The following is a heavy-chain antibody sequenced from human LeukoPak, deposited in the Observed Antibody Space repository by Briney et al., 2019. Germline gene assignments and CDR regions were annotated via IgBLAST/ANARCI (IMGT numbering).Heavy chain of an antibody. CDR1: GFTFSSSG. Sequence: GGSLRLSWAASGFTFSSSGMHWVRQAPGKGLEWVAFIRYDGTSKYYADSVKGRFTISRDNSKNTVYLRMNSLRAEDTAVYYCAKETRGSYSDYWGQGALVTVSS. D-gene: IGHD1-26*01. CDR3: AKETRGSYSDY. J-gene: IGHJ4*02. V-gene: IGHV3-30*02. CDR2: IRYDGTSK.